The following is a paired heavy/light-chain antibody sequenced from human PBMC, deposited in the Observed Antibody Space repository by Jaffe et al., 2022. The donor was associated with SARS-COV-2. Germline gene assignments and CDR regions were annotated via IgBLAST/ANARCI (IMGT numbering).Light chain of an antibody. Sequence: EIVMTQSPATLSVSPGERATLSCGASQGVSRNLAWYQQKPGQAPRLLIYGASTRATGIPARFSGSGSGTEFTLTISSLQSEDFAVYSCQQYDNWPFTFGPGTKVDF. CDR1: QGVSRN. CDR2: GAS. V-gene: IGKV3-15*01. CDR3: QQYDNWPFT. J-gene: IGKJ3*01.
Heavy chain of an antibody. Sequence: QVHLQESGPGLVKPSGTLSLTCAVSGASINSFNSWSWVRQPPGKGLEWIGEIFHSGNTNYNPSLESRVTISGDKSTNQFSLKLTSVTAADTAVYYCARSSFTHDFADYGEPFDVWGPGAMVTVSS. D-gene: IGHD4-17*01. CDR2: IFHSGNT. V-gene: IGHV4-4*02. CDR1: GASINSFNS. J-gene: IGHJ3*01. CDR3: ARSSFTHDFADYGEPFDV.